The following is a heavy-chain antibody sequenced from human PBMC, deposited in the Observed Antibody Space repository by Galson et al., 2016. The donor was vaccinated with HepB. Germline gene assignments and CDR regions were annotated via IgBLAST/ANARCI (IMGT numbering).Heavy chain of an antibody. CDR2: MYNSGTT. CDR1: GGSVSSGYYY. CDR3: ARVSGNAFDI. Sequence: SETLSLTCSVSGGSVSSGYYYWTWIRQPPGKGLEWIGLMYNSGTTNYNPSLKSRATISVDTSRNQFSLNLSSVTAADTAVYYCARVSGNAFDIWGQGTMVTVSS. V-gene: IGHV4-61*01. J-gene: IGHJ3*02.